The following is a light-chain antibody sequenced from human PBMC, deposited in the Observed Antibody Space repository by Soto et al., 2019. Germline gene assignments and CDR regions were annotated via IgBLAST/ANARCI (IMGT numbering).Light chain of an antibody. J-gene: IGLJ1*01. Sequence: QSALTQPASVSGSPGQSITISCTGTSSDVGGYNYVSWYQQHPGKAPKLMIYDVSNRPSGVSNRFSGYKSGNTASLTISVLQAEDEADYYRSSYTSSSTLYVFGTGTKLTV. CDR1: SSDVGGYNY. CDR2: DVS. CDR3: SSYTSSSTLYV. V-gene: IGLV2-14*01.